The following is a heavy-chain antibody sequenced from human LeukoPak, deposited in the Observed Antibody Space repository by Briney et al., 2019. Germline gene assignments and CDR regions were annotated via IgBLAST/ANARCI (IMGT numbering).Heavy chain of an antibody. V-gene: IGHV1-46*01. Sequence: ASVKVSCKASGYTFTSYYMHWVRQAPGQGLEWVGIINPSGGSTSYAQKFQGRVTMTRDTSTSTVYMELSSLRSEDTAVYYCARDLRGYYCSGSYIGYWGQVTLVTVSS. CDR2: INPSGGST. D-gene: IGHD3-10*01. J-gene: IGHJ4*02. CDR1: GYTFTSYY. CDR3: ARDLRGYYCSGSYIGY.